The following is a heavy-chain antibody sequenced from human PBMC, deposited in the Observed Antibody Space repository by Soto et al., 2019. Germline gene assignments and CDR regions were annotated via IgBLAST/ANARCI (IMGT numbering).Heavy chain of an antibody. J-gene: IGHJ6*02. CDR1: GFTFTSSA. D-gene: IGHD3-10*01. Sequence: QMQLVQSGPEVKKPGTSVKVSCKASGFTFTSSAVQWVRQARGQRLEWIGWIVVGSGNTNYAQKFQERVTITRDMSTSTAYMELSSLRSEDTAVYYCAADPPYGYNYCGMDVWGQGTTVTVSS. CDR2: IVVGSGNT. V-gene: IGHV1-58*01. CDR3: AADPPYGYNYCGMDV.